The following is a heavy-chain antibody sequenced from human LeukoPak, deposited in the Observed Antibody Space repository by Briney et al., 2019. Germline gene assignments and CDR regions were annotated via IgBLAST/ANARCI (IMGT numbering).Heavy chain of an antibody. CDR3: ARGSYGPVDY. CDR1: GGSISSITYS. D-gene: IGHD3-10*01. Sequence: SETLSLTCTVSGGSISSITYSWGWIRQPPGGGLEWIGSIYSSGSTSYNPYLKRRLTISVDTSKNQFSLKLSSVTAADTAVYYCARGSYGPVDYWGQGTLVTVSS. J-gene: IGHJ4*02. V-gene: IGHV4-39*07. CDR2: IYSSGST.